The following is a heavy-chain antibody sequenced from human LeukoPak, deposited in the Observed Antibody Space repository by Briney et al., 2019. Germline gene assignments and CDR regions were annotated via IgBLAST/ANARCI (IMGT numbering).Heavy chain of an antibody. D-gene: IGHD2-21*02. J-gene: IGHJ4*02. V-gene: IGHV4-39*01. Sequence: SETLSLTCTVSGGSISTSSYYWGWIRQPPGKGLEWIGSIHYSGSTYYNPSLKSRVTISVDTSKNQFSLRLSSVTAADTAVYHCARRSSDSHNYFDYWGQGTLVTVSS. CDR2: IHYSGST. CDR1: GGSISTSSYY. CDR3: ARRSSDSHNYFDY.